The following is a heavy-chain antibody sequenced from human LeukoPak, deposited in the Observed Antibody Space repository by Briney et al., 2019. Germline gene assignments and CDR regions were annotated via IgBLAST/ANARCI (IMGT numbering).Heavy chain of an antibody. V-gene: IGHV4-39*07. CDR1: GGSISSSSYY. CDR3: ARVYVGYFDY. D-gene: IGHD1-14*01. J-gene: IGHJ4*02. Sequence: SETLSLTCTVSGGSISSSSYYWGWIRQPPGKGLEWIGSIYYSGSTYYNPSLKSRVTMSVDTSKNQFSLKLSSVTGADTAVYYCARVYVGYFDYWGQGTLVTVSS. CDR2: IYYSGST.